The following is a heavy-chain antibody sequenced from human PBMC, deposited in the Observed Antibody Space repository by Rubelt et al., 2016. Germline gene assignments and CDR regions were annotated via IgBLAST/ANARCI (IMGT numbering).Heavy chain of an antibody. CDR1: GYTFTGYY. J-gene: IGHJ4*02. V-gene: IGHV1-2*06. CDR2: INPNSGGT. CDR3: AGESSSGWYIDY. D-gene: IGHD6-19*01. Sequence: QVQLVQSGAEVKKPGASVKVSCKASGYTFTGYYMHWVRQAPGQGLEWVGRINPNSGGTNYAQKFHGRVTMTRDTSITTAYMELSRLRSDDTAVFYCAGESSSGWYIDYWGQGTLVTVSS.